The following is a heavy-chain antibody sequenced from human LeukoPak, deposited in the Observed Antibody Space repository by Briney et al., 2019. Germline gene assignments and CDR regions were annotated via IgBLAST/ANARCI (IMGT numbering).Heavy chain of an antibody. CDR1: GFSLSTSGVG. J-gene: IGHJ3*02. D-gene: IGHD3-10*01. CDR3: AHRRDGDYYGSGSYYKEHDAFDI. CDR2: IYWDDDK. V-gene: IGHV2-5*02. Sequence: SGPTLVKPTQTLTLTCTFSGFSLSTSGVGVGWIRQPPGKALEWLALIYWDDDKRYSPSLKRRLTITKDTSKNQVVLTMTNMDPVDTATYYCAHRRDGDYYGSGSYYKEHDAFDIWGQGTMVTVSS.